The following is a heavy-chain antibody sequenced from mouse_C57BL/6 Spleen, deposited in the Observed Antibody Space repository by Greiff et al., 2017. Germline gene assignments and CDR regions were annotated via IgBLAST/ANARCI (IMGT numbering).Heavy chain of an antibody. CDR3: ARKGYYGSSGEAMDY. Sequence: QVQLKESGPGLVQPSQSLSITCTVSGFSLTSYGVHWVRQSPGKGLEWLGVIWSGGSTDNNATFISRLSISKDNSKSQVFFKMNSLQADDTAVYYCARKGYYGSSGEAMDYWGQGTSVTVSS. V-gene: IGHV2-2*01. CDR1: GFSLTSYG. CDR2: IWSGGST. J-gene: IGHJ4*01. D-gene: IGHD1-1*01.